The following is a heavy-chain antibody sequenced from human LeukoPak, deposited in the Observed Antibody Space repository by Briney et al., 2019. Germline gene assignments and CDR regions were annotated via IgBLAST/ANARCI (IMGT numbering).Heavy chain of an antibody. CDR3: ARDGIIAQKGRSPNNYYYMDV. CDR1: GFTFSDYY. J-gene: IGHJ6*03. V-gene: IGHV3-11*04. D-gene: IGHD1-26*01. Sequence: PGGSLRLSCAASGFTFSDYYMSWIRQAPGKGLEWISYISSTGSTIYYAGSVKGRFTISRDNAKNSLYLQMNSLRAEDTAVYYCARDGIIAQKGRSPNNYYYMDVWGKGTTVTVSS. CDR2: ISSTGSTI.